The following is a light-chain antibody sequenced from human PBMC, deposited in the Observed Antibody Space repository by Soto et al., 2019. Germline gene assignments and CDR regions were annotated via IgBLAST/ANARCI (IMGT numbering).Light chain of an antibody. Sequence: EIVLTQSPGTLSLSPGERATLSCRASQSVSSSYLAWYQQKPGQAPRLLIYGASSRATGIPDRFSGSGSGTDFTLTISRLEPEYCAVYYCQQYGSSPRVTFGGGTKVEIK. CDR1: QSVSSSY. J-gene: IGKJ4*01. V-gene: IGKV3-20*01. CDR3: QQYGSSPRVT. CDR2: GAS.